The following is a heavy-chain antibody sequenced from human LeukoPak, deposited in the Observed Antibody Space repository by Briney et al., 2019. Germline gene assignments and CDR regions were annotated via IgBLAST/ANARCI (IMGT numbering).Heavy chain of an antibody. CDR3: ARGSPLWFRDAFDI. CDR2: ISAYNGNT. V-gene: IGHV1-18*01. J-gene: IGHJ3*02. D-gene: IGHD3-9*01. CDR1: GYTFTSYG. Sequence: ASVKVSCKASGYTFTSYGISWVRQAPGQGLEWMGWISAYNGNTNYAQKLQGRVTMTTDTSTSTAYMELRSLRSDDTAVCYCARGSPLWFRDAFDIWGQGTMVTVSS.